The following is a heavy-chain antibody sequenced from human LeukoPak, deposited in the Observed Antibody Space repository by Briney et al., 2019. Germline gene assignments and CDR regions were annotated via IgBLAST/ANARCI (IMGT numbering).Heavy chain of an antibody. CDR2: ISGSGGST. D-gene: IGHD3-16*01. J-gene: IGHJ4*02. CDR3: AKSTALHRLWGPWAPGY. Sequence: PGGSLRLSCVASGFTFNSYVMTWVRQAPGKGLHWVSTISGSGGSTFYADSVKGRFTISRDNSKNTLYLQMNSLRAEDTAVYYCAKSTALHRLWGPWAPGYWGQGTLVTVSS. CDR1: GFTFNSYV. V-gene: IGHV3-23*01.